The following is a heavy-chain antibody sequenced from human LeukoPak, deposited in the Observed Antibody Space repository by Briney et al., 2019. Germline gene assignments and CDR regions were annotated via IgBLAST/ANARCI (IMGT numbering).Heavy chain of an antibody. Sequence: GGSLRLSCEASGFTFSYYAMSWVRQAPGKGLAWVSFISSSADSTYYADSVKGRFTISRDNSKNTLYLQMNSLRAEDTAVYYCAKPLEKYTYGGNFDYWGQGILVTVSS. CDR3: AKPLEKYTYGGNFDY. J-gene: IGHJ4*02. D-gene: IGHD4-23*01. CDR2: ISSSADST. V-gene: IGHV3-23*01. CDR1: GFTFSYYA.